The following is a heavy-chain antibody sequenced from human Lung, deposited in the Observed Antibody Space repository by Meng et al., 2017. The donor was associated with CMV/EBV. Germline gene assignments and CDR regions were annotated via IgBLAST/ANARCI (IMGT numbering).Heavy chain of an antibody. CDR3: AIFGLVGGLDDFYV. D-gene: IGHD3/OR15-3a*01. J-gene: IGHJ3*01. CDR1: GYRLSELS. Sequence: SLKVSXNVSGYRLSELSMLWVRQAPGKGLEWMGGFDLEDGKTIYAQKFQGRVTMTEDTSTDTAYMDMSSLRSEDTAVYYCAIFGLVGGLDDFYVWGQGTXVTVSS. V-gene: IGHV1-24*01. CDR2: FDLEDGKT.